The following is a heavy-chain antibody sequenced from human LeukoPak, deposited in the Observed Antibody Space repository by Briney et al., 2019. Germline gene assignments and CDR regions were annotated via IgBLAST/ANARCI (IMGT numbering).Heavy chain of an antibody. CDR3: ARGPDDYGDYVPAYYYYYMDV. V-gene: IGHV3-66*01. Sequence: PGGSLRLSCAASEFSVGSNYMTWVRQAPGKGLEWVSLIYSGGSTYYADSVKGRFTISRDNSKNTLYLQMNSLRAEDTAVYYCARGPDDYGDYVPAYYYYYMDVWGKGTTVTISS. J-gene: IGHJ6*03. CDR2: IYSGGST. D-gene: IGHD4-17*01. CDR1: EFSVGSNY.